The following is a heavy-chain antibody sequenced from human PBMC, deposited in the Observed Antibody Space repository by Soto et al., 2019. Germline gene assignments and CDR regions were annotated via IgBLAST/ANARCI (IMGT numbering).Heavy chain of an antibody. CDR1: GFSLSTSGVG. CDR2: IYWDDDK. CDR3: AHRPYDSSGYYFYYCDY. Sequence: QITLKESGPTLVKPTQTLTLTCTFSGFSLSTSGVGVGWIRQPPGKALEWLALIYWDDDKRYSPSLKSRLTITKDTSKNQVVLTMTNMDPVDTATYYCAHRPYDSSGYYFYYCDYWGQGTLVTVSS. J-gene: IGHJ4*02. V-gene: IGHV2-5*02. D-gene: IGHD3-22*01.